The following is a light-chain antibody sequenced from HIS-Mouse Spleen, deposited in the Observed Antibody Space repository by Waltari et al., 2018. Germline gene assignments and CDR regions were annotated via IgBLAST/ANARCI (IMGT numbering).Light chain of an antibody. J-gene: IGKJ2*01. CDR1: QSVLHSSNNKNY. CDR2: WES. V-gene: IGKV4-1*01. Sequence: DIVMTQSPDSLAVSLGERATINCKSSQSVLHSSNNKNYLAWSQQKPGQPPKLLMYWESTRESGVPDRFSGSGSGTDFTLTISSLQAEDVAVYYCQQYYSTPYTFGQGTKLEIK. CDR3: QQYYSTPYT.